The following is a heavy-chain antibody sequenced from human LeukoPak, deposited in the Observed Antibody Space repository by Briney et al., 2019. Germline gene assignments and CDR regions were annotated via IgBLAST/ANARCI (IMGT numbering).Heavy chain of an antibody. Sequence: ASVKVSCKASGYTFTGYYMHWVRQAPGQGLEWMGWINPNSGGTNYAQKFQGRVTMTRDTSISTAYMELSRLRFDDTAVYYCARGPYYGYNAFDIWGQGTMVTVSS. J-gene: IGHJ3*02. CDR1: GYTFTGYY. D-gene: IGHD3-10*01. CDR3: ARGPYYGYNAFDI. CDR2: INPNSGGT. V-gene: IGHV1-2*02.